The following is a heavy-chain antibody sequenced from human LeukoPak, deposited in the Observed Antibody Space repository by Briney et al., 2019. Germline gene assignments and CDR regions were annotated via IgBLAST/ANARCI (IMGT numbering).Heavy chain of an antibody. V-gene: IGHV4-34*01. CDR3: ARERGYSYGYYYYYYMDV. D-gene: IGHD5-18*01. Sequence: SEILSLTCAVYGGSFSGYYWSWIRQPPGKGLEWIGEINHSGSTNYNPSLKSRVTISVDTSKNQFSLKLSSVTAADTAVYYCARERGYSYGYYYYYYMDVWGKGTTVTVSS. J-gene: IGHJ6*03. CDR2: INHSGST. CDR1: GGSFSGYY.